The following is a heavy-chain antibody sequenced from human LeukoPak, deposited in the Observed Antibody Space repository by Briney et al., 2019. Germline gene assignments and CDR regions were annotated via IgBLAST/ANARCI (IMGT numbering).Heavy chain of an antibody. J-gene: IGHJ4*02. D-gene: IGHD3-22*01. Sequence: SETLSLTCTVSGGSISSGSYYWSWIRQPAGKGLEWIGYIYYTGSTKYNSSLQSRVTISVDKSENQFSLNLYSVTAADTAVYYCARVGYYDSSGYLDYWGQGTQVTVSS. CDR3: ARVGYYDSSGYLDY. CDR2: IYYTGST. CDR1: GGSISSGSYY. V-gene: IGHV4-61*10.